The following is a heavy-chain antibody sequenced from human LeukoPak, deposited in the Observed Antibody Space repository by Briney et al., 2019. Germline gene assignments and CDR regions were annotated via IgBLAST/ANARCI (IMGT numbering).Heavy chain of an antibody. Sequence: GDSLKISCKGSGYTFSNYYIAWVRQAPGKRLGWMGIIYVGDSETKYSPSFQGQVTISADKSLTTAYLQWSSLKASDSAMYYCARVHLRSSFDSWGQGTLVSVPS. J-gene: IGHJ4*02. CDR3: ARVHLRSSFDS. CDR1: GYTFSNYY. CDR2: IYVGDSET. V-gene: IGHV5-51*01.